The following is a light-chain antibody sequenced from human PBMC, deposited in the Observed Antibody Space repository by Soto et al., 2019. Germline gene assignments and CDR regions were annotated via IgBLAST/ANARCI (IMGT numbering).Light chain of an antibody. CDR1: SSNIGAGYD. J-gene: IGLJ1*01. Sequence: QSVLTQPPSVSGAPGQRVTISCTGSSSNIGAGYDVHWYQQLPGTAPKLLIYGNNNRPSGVPDRVSGSKSGTSASLAITGVQAEDEADYYCQSYDSSLSGYVFGSGTKLTVL. V-gene: IGLV1-40*01. CDR3: QSYDSSLSGYV. CDR2: GNN.